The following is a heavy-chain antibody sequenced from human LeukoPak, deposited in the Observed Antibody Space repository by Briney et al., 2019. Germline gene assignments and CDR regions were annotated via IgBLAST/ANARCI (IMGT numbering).Heavy chain of an antibody. CDR1: GGTFSSYA. CDR3: ARGSTVTTRPPDY. J-gene: IGHJ4*02. V-gene: IGHV1-69*04. Sequence: SVKVSCKASGGTFSSYAISWVRQAPGQGPEWMGMIIPILGIANYAQKFQGRVTITADKSTSTAYMELSSLRSEDTAVYYCARGSTVTTRPPDYWGQGTPVTVSS. D-gene: IGHD4-17*01. CDR2: IIPILGIA.